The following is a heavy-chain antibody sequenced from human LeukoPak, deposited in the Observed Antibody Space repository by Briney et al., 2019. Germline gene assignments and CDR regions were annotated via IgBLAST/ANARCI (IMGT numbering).Heavy chain of an antibody. V-gene: IGHV4-61*01. Sequence: SETLSLTCTVSGGSVSSSSYYWSWIRQPPGKGLEWIGYVYYSGSTNYNPSLKSRVTISVDTSKNQFSLKLSSVTAADTAVYYYARDFWSGYGFDPWGQGTLVTVSS. CDR2: VYYSGST. D-gene: IGHD3-3*01. CDR3: ARDFWSGYGFDP. CDR1: GGSVSSSSYY. J-gene: IGHJ5*02.